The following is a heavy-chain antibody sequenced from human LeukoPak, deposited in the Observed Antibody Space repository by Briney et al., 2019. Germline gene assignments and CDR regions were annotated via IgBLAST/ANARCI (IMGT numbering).Heavy chain of an antibody. CDR1: GYTFTGYY. Sequence: ASVKVSCKASGYTFTGYYMHWVRQARGQGLEWMGWINPNSGGTNYAQKFQGRVTMTRDTSISTAYMELSRLRSDDTAVYYCARPACSGGSCYRPFDYWGQGTLVSVSS. CDR3: ARPACSGGSCYRPFDY. J-gene: IGHJ4*02. CDR2: INPNSGGT. V-gene: IGHV1-2*02. D-gene: IGHD2-15*01.